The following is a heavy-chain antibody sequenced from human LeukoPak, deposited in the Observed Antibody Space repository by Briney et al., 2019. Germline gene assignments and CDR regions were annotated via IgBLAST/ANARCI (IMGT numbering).Heavy chain of an antibody. CDR3: AREMITFGGVPPP. CDR1: GFTVSSNY. Sequence: GGSLRLSCPASGFTVSSNYMSWVRQAPGKGLEWVSVIYSGGSTYYADSVKGRFTISRDNSKNTLYLQMNSLRAEDTAVYYCAREMITFGGVPPPWGQGTLVTVSS. V-gene: IGHV3-66*01. CDR2: IYSGGST. J-gene: IGHJ5*02. D-gene: IGHD3-16*01.